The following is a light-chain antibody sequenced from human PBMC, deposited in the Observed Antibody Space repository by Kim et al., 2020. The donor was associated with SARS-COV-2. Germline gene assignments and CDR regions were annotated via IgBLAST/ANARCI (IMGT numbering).Light chain of an antibody. Sequence: VSPGQTASITFSGDKLGDKYACWYQQKPGQSPVLVIYQDNRRASGVPERFSGSNSGNTATLTISGTQATDEADYYCQAWDSSSAYVFGTGTKVTVL. CDR1: KLGDKY. V-gene: IGLV3-1*01. J-gene: IGLJ1*01. CDR2: QDN. CDR3: QAWDSSSAYV.